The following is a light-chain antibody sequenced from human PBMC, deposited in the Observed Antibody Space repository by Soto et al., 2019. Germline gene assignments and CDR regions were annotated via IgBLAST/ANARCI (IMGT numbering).Light chain of an antibody. CDR3: HHPKWA. Sequence: IQLTQSPSSLSASVGDRVTITCRASQDISGYVAWYQQRPGRAPQLLIYTASAFQTGVPSRFSGSGSGTDFTLSITSLHAEDFETYYYHHPKWAFGQGTTVEI. V-gene: IGKV1-9*01. CDR1: QDISGY. CDR2: TAS. J-gene: IGKJ1*01.